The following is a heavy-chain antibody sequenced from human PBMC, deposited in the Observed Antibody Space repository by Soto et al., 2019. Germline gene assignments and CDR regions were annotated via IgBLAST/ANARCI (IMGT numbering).Heavy chain of an antibody. D-gene: IGHD3-10*01. CDR3: ARDPSPLWFGELLSPPYNWFDP. CDR2: INPNSGGT. J-gene: IGHJ5*02. V-gene: IGHV1-2*04. CDR1: GYTFTGYY. Sequence: GASVKVSCKASGYTFTGYYMHWVRQAPGQGLEWMGWINPNSGGTNYAQKFQGWVTMTRDTSISTAYMELSRLRSDDTAVYYCARDPSPLWFGELLSPPYNWFDPWGQGTLVTVSS.